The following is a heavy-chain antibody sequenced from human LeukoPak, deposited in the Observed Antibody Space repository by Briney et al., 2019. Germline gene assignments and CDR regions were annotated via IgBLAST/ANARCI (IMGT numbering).Heavy chain of an antibody. Sequence: KPSETLSLTCAVYGGSFSGYYWSWIRQPPGKGLEWIGEINHSGSTNYNPSLKSRVTISADTSKNQFSLKLSSVTAADTAVYYCARAPVMITIFGVVISRFDYWGQGTLVTVSS. CDR2: INHSGST. D-gene: IGHD3-3*01. V-gene: IGHV4-34*01. CDR3: ARAPVMITIFGVVISRFDY. J-gene: IGHJ4*02. CDR1: GGSFSGYY.